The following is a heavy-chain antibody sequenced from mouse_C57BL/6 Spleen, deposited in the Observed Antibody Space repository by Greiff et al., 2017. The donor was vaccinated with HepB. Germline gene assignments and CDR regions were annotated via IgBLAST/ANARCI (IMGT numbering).Heavy chain of an antibody. CDR1: GFTFSDYY. D-gene: IGHD2-3*01. J-gene: IGHJ4*01. CDR2: ISNGGGST. Sequence: VQLKESGGGLVQPGGSLKLSCAASGFTFSDYYMYWVRQTPEKRLEWVAYISNGGGSTYYPDTVKGRFTISRDNAKNTLYLQMSRLKSEDTAMYYCARRMGGGYAMDYWGQGTSVTVSS. V-gene: IGHV5-12*01. CDR3: ARRMGGGYAMDY.